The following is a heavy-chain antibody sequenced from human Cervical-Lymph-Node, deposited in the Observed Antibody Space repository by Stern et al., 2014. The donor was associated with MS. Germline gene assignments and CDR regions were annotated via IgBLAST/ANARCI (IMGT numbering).Heavy chain of an antibody. V-gene: IGHV5-51*01. CDR3: ARHVQGFDY. CDR2: IYPYDSDT. Sequence: VQLVESGAEVKKPGESLKISCKLSGYSFTIYYIAWVRQMPGKDLGWMGVIYPYDSDTTYSPSFQGQVTIPADKSTTTAYLQWSSLRASDTAMYYCARHVQGFDYWGQGTLVTVSS. J-gene: IGHJ4*02. CDR1: GYSFTIYY.